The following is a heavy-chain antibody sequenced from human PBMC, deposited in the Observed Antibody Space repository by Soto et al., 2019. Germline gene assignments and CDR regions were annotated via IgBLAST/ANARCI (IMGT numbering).Heavy chain of an antibody. CDR2: IYPGDSDT. V-gene: IGHV5-51*01. CDR1: GYSFTSYW. D-gene: IGHD3-22*01. Sequence: GESLKISCKGSGYSFTSYWIGWVRQMPGKGLEWMGIIYPGDSDTRYSPSFQGQVTISADKSISTAYLQWSSLKASDTAMYCCARQTEGYYDSSGYAFDIWGQGTMVTVSS. J-gene: IGHJ3*02. CDR3: ARQTEGYYDSSGYAFDI.